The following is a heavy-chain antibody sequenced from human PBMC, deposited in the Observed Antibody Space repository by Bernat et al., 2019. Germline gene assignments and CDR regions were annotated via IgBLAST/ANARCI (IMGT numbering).Heavy chain of an antibody. CDR2: IRSRPSGGTT. CDR1: GFIFRNAW. V-gene: IGHV3-15*01. J-gene: IGHJ5*02. Sequence: EVHLVESGGGLVKPGESLRVSCVASGFIFRNAWMSWVRQAPGKGLEWVGRIRSRPSGGTTDYAAPVKGRFTISRDDSTNTLYLQMNNLKTEDTAMYYCLKEDFDFWTWGQGTLVTVSS. D-gene: IGHD3-3*01. CDR3: LKEDFDFWT.